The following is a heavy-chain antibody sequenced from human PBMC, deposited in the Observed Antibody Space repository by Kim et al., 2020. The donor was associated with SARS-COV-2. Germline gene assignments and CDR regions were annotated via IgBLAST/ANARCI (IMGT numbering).Heavy chain of an antibody. Sequence: GGSLRLSCAASGFTFSNAWMSWVRQAPGKGLEWVGRIKSKTDGGTTDYAAPVKGRFTISRDDSKNTLYLQMNSLKTEDTAVYYCTTDDPYCSSTSCYNWGQGTLVTVSS. J-gene: IGHJ4*02. CDR3: TTDDPYCSSTSCYN. D-gene: IGHD2-2*02. CDR2: IKSKTDGGTT. V-gene: IGHV3-15*01. CDR1: GFTFSNAW.